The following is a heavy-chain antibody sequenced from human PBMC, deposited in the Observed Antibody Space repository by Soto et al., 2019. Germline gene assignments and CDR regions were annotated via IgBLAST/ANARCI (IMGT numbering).Heavy chain of an antibody. CDR2: ISGSGGST. V-gene: IGHV3-23*01. CDR1: GFTFSSYV. J-gene: IGHJ4*02. CDR3: AKASGWFGEFDY. Sequence: EVQLLESGGGLVQPGGSLRLSCAASGFTFSSYVMSWVRQAPGKGLEWVSAISGSGGSTYYADSVKGRFTISRDNSKNPLYRQMNSLRAEDTAVYYCAKASGWFGEFDYWGQGTLVTVSS. D-gene: IGHD3-10*01.